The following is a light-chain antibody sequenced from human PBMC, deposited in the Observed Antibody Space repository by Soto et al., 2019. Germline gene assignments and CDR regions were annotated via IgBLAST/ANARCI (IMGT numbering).Light chain of an antibody. CDR2: DVS. Sequence: QSVLTQPASVSGSPGQSITISCTGTSSDVGGYNYVSWYQQHPGKAPKLMIYDVSNRPSGVSNRFSGSKSGNTASLTISGLQAEDEADYYCSSYTSSSTLRVFGTRTKLTVL. J-gene: IGLJ1*01. CDR1: SSDVGGYNY. V-gene: IGLV2-14*01. CDR3: SSYTSSSTLRV.